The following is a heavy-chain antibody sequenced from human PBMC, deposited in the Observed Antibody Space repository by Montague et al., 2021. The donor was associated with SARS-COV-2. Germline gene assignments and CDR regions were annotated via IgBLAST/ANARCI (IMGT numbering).Heavy chain of an antibody. CDR3: ARGGGYYNYGLDV. J-gene: IGHJ6*02. CDR1: GGSISNYY. CDR2: IYYSGST. V-gene: IGHV4-59*01. Sequence: SETLSLTCTVSGGSISNYYWSWIRQPPGRGLEWIGYIYYSGSTDYSPSLKSRVTISLDTSKNQFSLKLTSVTAADTAVYYCARGGGYYNYGLDVWGRGTTVTVSS. D-gene: IGHD3-22*01.